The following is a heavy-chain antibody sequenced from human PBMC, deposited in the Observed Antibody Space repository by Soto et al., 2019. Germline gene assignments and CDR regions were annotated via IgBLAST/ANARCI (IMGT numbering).Heavy chain of an antibody. V-gene: IGHV1-18*01. CDR1: GYTFTRYY. D-gene: IGHD6-13*01. CDR3: ALSSMAAVPEY. Sequence: ASVKVSCKASGYTFTRYYINWVRQAPGQGLEWMGWVSAYNGNTHYNPSLKSRVTLSVDTSTNQCSLTLSSMTAADTAVYYCALSSMAAVPEYWGQGTLVTVSS. J-gene: IGHJ4*02. CDR2: VSAYNGNT.